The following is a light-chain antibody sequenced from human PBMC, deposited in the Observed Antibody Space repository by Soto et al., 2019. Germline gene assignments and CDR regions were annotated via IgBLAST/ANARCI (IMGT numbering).Light chain of an antibody. CDR1: QSISIY. CDR3: QQSYNTPRT. V-gene: IGKV1-39*01. J-gene: IGKJ2*01. Sequence: DIPMTQSPSSLSAAVGDRVSIACRASQSISIYLNWYQQKPGKAPKVLIYAASTLQSGVPSRFSGSGSGTDFTLTISSLQPEDFATYYCQQSYNTPRTFGPGTKLEIK. CDR2: AAS.